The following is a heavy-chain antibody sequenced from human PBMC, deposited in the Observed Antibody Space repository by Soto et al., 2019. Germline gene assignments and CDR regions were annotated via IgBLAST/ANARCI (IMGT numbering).Heavy chain of an antibody. CDR2: IYHRGRT. D-gene: IGHD4-17*01. CDR1: GGSISNRNC. CDR3: ASTTVTTLLNWFDP. Sequence: SETLYLTWAVFGGSISNRNCWRWVRQPPGRVLDWSGEIYHRGRTNYNPSLRSRVTISVDKSKNLFSLKLSSVTAADTVVYYCASTTVTTLLNWFDPWGQGTLVTVSS. V-gene: IGHV4-4*02. J-gene: IGHJ5*02.